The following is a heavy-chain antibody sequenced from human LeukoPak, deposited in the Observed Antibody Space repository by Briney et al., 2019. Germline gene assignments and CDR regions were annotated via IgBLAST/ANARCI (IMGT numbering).Heavy chain of an antibody. CDR3: ARDRDAGTFDY. D-gene: IGHD6-13*01. CDR1: GGFISGYY. V-gene: IGHV4-59*01. J-gene: IGHJ4*02. CDR2: IFYTGDT. Sequence: TSETLSLTCTVSGGFISGYYWNWIRQSPGKGLEWIGYIFYTGDTDYNPSLRSRVTMSVDRSNNRFSLQLASVTTADSAVYYCARDRDAGTFDYWGQGTLVTVSS.